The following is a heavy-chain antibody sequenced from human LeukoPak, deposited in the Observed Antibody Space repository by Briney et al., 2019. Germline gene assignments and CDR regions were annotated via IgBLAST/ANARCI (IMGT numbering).Heavy chain of an antibody. D-gene: IGHD2-15*01. CDR1: GGSISSYY. V-gene: IGHV4-59*01. Sequence: SETLSLTCTVPGGSISSYYWSWIRQPPGKGLEWIGYIYYSGSTNYNPSLKSRVTISVDTSKNQFSLKLSSVTAADTAVYYCARGGGSGGRGNWFDPWGQGTLVTVSS. CDR2: IYYSGST. J-gene: IGHJ5*02. CDR3: ARGGGSGGRGNWFDP.